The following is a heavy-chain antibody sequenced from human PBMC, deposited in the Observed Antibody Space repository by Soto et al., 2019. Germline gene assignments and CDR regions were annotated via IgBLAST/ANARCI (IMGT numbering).Heavy chain of an antibody. V-gene: IGHV1-18*01. CDR3: AMVDVYVTASPQDV. CDR1: GYRFTSYG. D-gene: IGHD3-16*01. Sequence: QVQLVQSGAEVKNRGASVKVSCKAFGYRFTSYGIGWARQAPGQGLEWMGWINAYNGNTNYAQNFQGRVTLTTDTSTSTAYMELRSLRSNDRAVYYCAMVDVYVTASPQDVWARGTTVTVSS. CDR2: INAYNGNT. J-gene: IGHJ6*02.